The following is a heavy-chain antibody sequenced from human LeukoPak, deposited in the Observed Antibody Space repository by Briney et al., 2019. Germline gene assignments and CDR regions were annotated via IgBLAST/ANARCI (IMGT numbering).Heavy chain of an antibody. CDR2: IKPDGSEK. Sequence: GSLRLSCAASGFTFRTYWMTWVRQAPGKGLEWVANIKPDGSEKNYVDSVKGRFTISRDNAKNSLYLQMNSLRAEDTALYYCAKSGPIDYWGQGTLVTVSS. D-gene: IGHD5-12*01. V-gene: IGHV3-7*01. CDR3: AKSGPIDY. CDR1: GFTFRTYW. J-gene: IGHJ4*02.